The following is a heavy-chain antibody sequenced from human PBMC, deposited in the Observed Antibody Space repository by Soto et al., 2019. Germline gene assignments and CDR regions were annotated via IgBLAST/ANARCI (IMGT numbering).Heavy chain of an antibody. D-gene: IGHD7-27*01. Sequence: ASVKVSCKASGYTFTSYGISWVRQAPGQGLEWMGWINTHNGNTNYAQKLQGRVTMTTDTSTSTAYMELKSLRSDDTAVYFCARDNRGTFDYWGQGALVTVSS. J-gene: IGHJ4*02. CDR2: INTHNGNT. CDR3: ARDNRGTFDY. V-gene: IGHV1-18*01. CDR1: GYTFTSYG.